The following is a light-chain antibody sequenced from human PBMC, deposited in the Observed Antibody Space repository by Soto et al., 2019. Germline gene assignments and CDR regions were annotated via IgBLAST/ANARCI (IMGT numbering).Light chain of an antibody. CDR3: QQYGSSGT. CDR2: GAS. V-gene: IGKV3-20*01. J-gene: IGKJ1*01. Sequence: EIVLTQSHGPLSLSPGERATPSCRASQSVSNNYLAWYQQKPGQAPRLLIYGASHRATGIPDRFSGSGSGTYFPITISMLEPEDFAVYCCQQYGSSGTFGQGTKVEIK. CDR1: QSVSNNY.